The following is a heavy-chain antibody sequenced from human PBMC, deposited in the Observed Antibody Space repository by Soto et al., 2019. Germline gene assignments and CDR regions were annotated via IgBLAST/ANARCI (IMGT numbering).Heavy chain of an antibody. CDR1: GFTFSSYS. CDR3: ARESITIFGVVTN. CDR2: ISSSSSYI. V-gene: IGHV3-21*01. Sequence: EVQLVESGGGLVKPGGSLRLSCAASGFTFSSYSMNWVRQAPGKGLEWVSSISSSSSYIYYADSVKGRFTISRDNAKNSLYLQMNSLRAEATAVYYCARESITIFGVVTNWGQGTLVTVSS. J-gene: IGHJ4*02. D-gene: IGHD3-3*01.